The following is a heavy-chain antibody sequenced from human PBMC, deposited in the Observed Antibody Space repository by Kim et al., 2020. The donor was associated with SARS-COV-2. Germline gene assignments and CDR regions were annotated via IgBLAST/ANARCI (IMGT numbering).Heavy chain of an antibody. Sequence: GGSLRLSCAASGFTFSDYYMSWIRQAPGKGLEWVSYISSSGSTIYYADSVKGRFTISRDNAKNSLYLQMNSLRAEDTAVYYCARVGLLRYFDWYYFDYWGQGTLVTVSS. J-gene: IGHJ4*02. D-gene: IGHD3-9*01. CDR3: ARVGLLRYFDWYYFDY. CDR1: GFTFSDYY. V-gene: IGHV3-11*04. CDR2: ISSSGSTI.